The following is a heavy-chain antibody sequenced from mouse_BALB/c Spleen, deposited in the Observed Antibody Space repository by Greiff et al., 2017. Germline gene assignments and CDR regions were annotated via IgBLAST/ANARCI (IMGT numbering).Heavy chain of an antibody. CDR3: AKNDYDPWFAY. J-gene: IGHJ3*01. CDR1: GYTFTSYW. D-gene: IGHD2-4*01. V-gene: IGHV1-7*01. Sequence: VQLQESGAELAKPGASVKMSCKASGYTFTSYWMHWVKQRPGQGLEWIGYINPSTGYTEYNQKFKDKATLTADKSSSTAYMQLSSLTSEDSAVYYCAKNDYDPWFAYWGQGTLVTVSA. CDR2: INPSTGYT.